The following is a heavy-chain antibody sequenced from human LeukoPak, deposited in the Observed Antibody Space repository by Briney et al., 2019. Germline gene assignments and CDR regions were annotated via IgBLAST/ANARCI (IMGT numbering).Heavy chain of an antibody. D-gene: IGHD6-19*01. V-gene: IGHV3-20*04. CDR2: ISWSGRST. CDR3: ARSKAVGLNYLDY. Sequence: GWGLRVSCEHSLFSLDDFAMSWVRQAPGRGGEWVSGISWSGRSTAYADSVKGRFTISRDNANNSMYLQMNNLRAEDTALYYCARSKAVGLNYLDYWGQGTMVTVSS. J-gene: IGHJ4*01. CDR1: LFSLDDFA.